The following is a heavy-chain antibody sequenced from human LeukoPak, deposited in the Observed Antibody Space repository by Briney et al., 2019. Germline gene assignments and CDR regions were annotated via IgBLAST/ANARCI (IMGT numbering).Heavy chain of an antibody. CDR1: GYTLTELS. CDR2: FDPEGGET. J-gene: IGHJ4*02. D-gene: IGHD4-23*01. CDR3: ATDLVSSVTPGY. Sequence: ASVKVSCKVSGYTLTELSTHWVRQAPGKGLEWMGGFDPEGGETIYAQKFQGRVTMTEDTSTDTAYMELSSLRSEDTAVYYCATDLVSSVTPGYWGQGTLVTVSS. V-gene: IGHV1-24*01.